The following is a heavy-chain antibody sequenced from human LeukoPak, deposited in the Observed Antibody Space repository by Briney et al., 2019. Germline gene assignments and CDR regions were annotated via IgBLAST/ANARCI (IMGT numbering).Heavy chain of an antibody. J-gene: IGHJ4*02. Sequence: ASVKVSCKASGYTFTNYAMHWVRRAPGQRLEWMGWINAGNDNTKYSEKFQGRVTITRDTSASTVYMELSSLRSEDTAVYYCARGGVSMVRGVTTYYFDYWGQGTLVTVSS. CDR1: GYTFTNYA. V-gene: IGHV1-3*01. CDR2: INAGNDNT. CDR3: ARGGVSMVRGVTTYYFDY. D-gene: IGHD3-10*01.